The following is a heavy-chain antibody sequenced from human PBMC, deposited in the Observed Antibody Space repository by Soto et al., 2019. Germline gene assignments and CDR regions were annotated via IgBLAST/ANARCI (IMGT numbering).Heavy chain of an antibody. Sequence: EVQLLESGGGLEQHGESLRVSCAASGFTFSSYAMTWVRQAPGKGLDWVSSIGLTTGDTYYADSVKGRFTVSRDNSKNTLYLQMNSLRAEDTAVYYCAKHDYGDYKPYDIWGQGTMVSVSS. CDR2: IGLTTGDT. CDR3: AKHDYGDYKPYDI. D-gene: IGHD4-17*01. V-gene: IGHV3-23*01. CDR1: GFTFSSYA. J-gene: IGHJ3*02.